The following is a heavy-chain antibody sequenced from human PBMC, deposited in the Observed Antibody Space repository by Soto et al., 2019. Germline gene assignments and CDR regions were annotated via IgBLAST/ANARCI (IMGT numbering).Heavy chain of an antibody. J-gene: IGHJ4*02. D-gene: IGHD2-15*01. CDR2: IYYSGST. Sequence: SEPLSLTCTVAGGSISSGGYYWSMIRQHPGKGLEWIGYIYYSGSTYYNPSLKSRVTISVDTSKNQFSLKLSSVTAADTAVYYCASTSLGSRYPQYYFDYWGQGTLVTVSS. CDR1: GGSISSGGYY. CDR3: ASTSLGSRYPQYYFDY. V-gene: IGHV4-31*03.